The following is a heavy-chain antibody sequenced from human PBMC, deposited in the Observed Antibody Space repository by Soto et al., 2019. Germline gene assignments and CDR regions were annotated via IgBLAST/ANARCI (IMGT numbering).Heavy chain of an antibody. CDR3: AHSDGGYEIIYFDF. V-gene: IGHV2-5*01. CDR1: GFSFTTAGVA. CDR2: IYYNDDR. D-gene: IGHD5-12*01. Sequence: QITLQESGPTLVKPTQTLTLTCTFSGFSFTTAGVAVGWIRQTPGAPLEWLTLIYYNDDRRFSPSLKTRLTITGDTSKNQVVLSLTNVDPGDTATYFCAHSDGGYEIIYFDFWGQGIPVTVSS. J-gene: IGHJ4*02.